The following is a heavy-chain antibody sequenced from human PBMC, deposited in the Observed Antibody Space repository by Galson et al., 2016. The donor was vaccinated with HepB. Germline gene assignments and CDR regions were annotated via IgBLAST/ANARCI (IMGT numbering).Heavy chain of an antibody. CDR2: MNLNSGNT. CDR1: GYTFTSYD. D-gene: IGHD4-17*01. CDR3: VRGRYGDYDGGFDY. J-gene: IGHJ4*02. Sequence: SVKVSCKASGYTFTSYDINWVRQATGQGLERMGWMNLNSGNTGYAQKFQGRVTMTRDTSISTAYMELSSLKSEDTAVYYCVRGRYGDYDGGFDYWGQGTLVTVSS. V-gene: IGHV1-8*01.